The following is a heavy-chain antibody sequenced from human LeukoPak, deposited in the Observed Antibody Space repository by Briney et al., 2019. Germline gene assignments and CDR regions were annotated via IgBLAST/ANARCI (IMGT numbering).Heavy chain of an antibody. D-gene: IGHD6-19*01. CDR1: GYIFTNYW. CDR3: ARQGSGWSYFDY. CDR2: IYAGGSDP. J-gene: IGHJ4*02. V-gene: IGHV5-51*01. Sequence: GESLKISCNGSGYIFTNYWIGWVRQMPGKGLEWMGIIYAGGSDPKDSPSFQGPVTISVDESITTAYLQWSSLKASDTAMYYCARQGSGWSYFDYWGQGALVTVSS.